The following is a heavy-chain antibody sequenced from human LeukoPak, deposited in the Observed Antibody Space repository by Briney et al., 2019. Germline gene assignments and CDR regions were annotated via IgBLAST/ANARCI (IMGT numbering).Heavy chain of an antibody. Sequence: GASVKVSCRSSGYTFNDFYIHWLRQAPRQGLDWVGRINPVSGGTNFASKFQDRVTMTRDTSTFTSYMEVTGLTSDDTAVYYCARDGAEMAATFDIWGQGTLVTVSS. CDR1: GYTFNDFY. CDR2: INPVSGGT. V-gene: IGHV1-2*06. D-gene: IGHD5-24*01. CDR3: ARDGAEMAATFDI. J-gene: IGHJ4*02.